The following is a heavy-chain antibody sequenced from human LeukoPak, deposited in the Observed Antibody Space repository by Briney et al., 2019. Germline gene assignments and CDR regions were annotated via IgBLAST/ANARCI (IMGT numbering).Heavy chain of an antibody. Sequence: PGGSLRLSCAASGFTFSSYAMSWVRQAPGKGLEWVSTISGSAGGTYYADSVKGRFTISRDNVKNTLYLQMNSLRAEDTAVYYCARAVAYYYDSSGRDYWGQGTLVTVSS. D-gene: IGHD3-22*01. J-gene: IGHJ4*02. CDR1: GFTFSSYA. CDR3: ARAVAYYYDSSGRDY. V-gene: IGHV3-23*01. CDR2: ISGSAGGT.